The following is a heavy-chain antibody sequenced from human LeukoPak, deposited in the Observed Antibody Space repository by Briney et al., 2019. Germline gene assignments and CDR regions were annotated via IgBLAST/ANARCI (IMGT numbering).Heavy chain of an antibody. CDR3: ARGRARGYCSGGSCYGGGDY. V-gene: IGHV1-8*01. CDR2: MNPNSGNT. J-gene: IGHJ4*02. CDR1: GYTFTSYD. D-gene: IGHD2-15*01. Sequence: GASVKVSCKASGYTFTSYDINWVRQATGQGLEWMGWMNPNSGNTGYAQKFQGRVTMARNTSISTAYMELSSLRSEDTAVYYCARGRARGYCSGGSCYGGGDYWGQGTLVTASS.